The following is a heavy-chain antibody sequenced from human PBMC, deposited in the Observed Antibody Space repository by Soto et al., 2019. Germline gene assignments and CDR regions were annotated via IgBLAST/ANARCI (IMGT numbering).Heavy chain of an antibody. CDR3: ARDIVVVPAAPVTYYYYYGMDV. Sequence: QVQLQQWGAGLLKPSETLSLTCAVYGGSFSGYYWSWIRQPPGKGLEWIGEINHSGSTNYNPSLKSRVTISVDTSKNQFSLKLSSVTVADTAVYYCARDIVVVPAAPVTYYYYYGMDVWGQGTTVTVSS. CDR1: GGSFSGYY. V-gene: IGHV4-34*01. D-gene: IGHD2-2*01. CDR2: INHSGST. J-gene: IGHJ6*02.